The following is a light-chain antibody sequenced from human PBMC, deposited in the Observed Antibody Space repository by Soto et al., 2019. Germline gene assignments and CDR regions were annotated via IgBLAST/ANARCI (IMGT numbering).Light chain of an antibody. V-gene: IGKV1-17*01. CDR1: QGIGND. CDR2: AAS. CDR3: LQHNRYPLT. J-gene: IGKJ4*01. Sequence: DIQMTQSPSSLSASVGDRVTVTCRASQGIGNDLGWFQQKPGKAPKRLIFAASSLESGVPSRFSGSASGTEFTLTSSSLQPEDFATYYCLQHNRYPLTFGGGTKVEIK.